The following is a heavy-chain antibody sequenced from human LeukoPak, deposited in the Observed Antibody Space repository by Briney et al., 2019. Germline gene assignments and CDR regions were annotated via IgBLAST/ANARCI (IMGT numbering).Heavy chain of an antibody. D-gene: IGHD2-15*01. CDR2: IKQDGSEK. V-gene: IGHV3-7*01. CDR1: GFTFSSYW. Sequence: GGSLRLSCAASGFTFSSYWMSWVRQAPGKGLEWVANIKQDGSEKYYVDSVKGRFTISRDNAKNSLYLQMNSPRAEDTAVYYCARDSCSGGSCYSNVDYWGQGTLVTVSS. CDR3: ARDSCSGGSCYSNVDY. J-gene: IGHJ4*02.